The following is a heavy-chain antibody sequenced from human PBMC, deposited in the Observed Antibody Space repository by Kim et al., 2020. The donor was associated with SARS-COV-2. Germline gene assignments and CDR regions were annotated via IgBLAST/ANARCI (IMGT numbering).Heavy chain of an antibody. J-gene: IGHJ5*01. CDR1: GFTFSSYA. D-gene: IGHD1-7*01. CDR3: ARTNNLDS. Sequence: GGSLRLSCAAAGFTFSSYAMNWVRQAPGKGLEWVATIGSGGVNTFYADSVKGRFTISRDTSKNTLYLQMNSLRAEDTALYYCARTNNLDSWGHGTLVTVTS. CDR2: IGSGGVNT. V-gene: IGHV3-23*01.